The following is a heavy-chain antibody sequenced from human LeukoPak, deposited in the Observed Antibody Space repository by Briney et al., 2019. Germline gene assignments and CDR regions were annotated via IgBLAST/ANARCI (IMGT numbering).Heavy chain of an antibody. CDR3: AKQGTFTSSSSWFLDS. CDR2: IWYDGSEK. Sequence: GGSLRLSCAASGFTFRYDIHWVRQAPGKGLEWVGVIWYDGSEKEYAESVKGRFTISRDNSKNTVYLQMTSLRVEDTAMYYCAKQGTFTSSSSWFLDSWGQGTLVTVSS. V-gene: IGHV3-33*06. CDR1: GFTFRYD. J-gene: IGHJ4*02. D-gene: IGHD6-13*01.